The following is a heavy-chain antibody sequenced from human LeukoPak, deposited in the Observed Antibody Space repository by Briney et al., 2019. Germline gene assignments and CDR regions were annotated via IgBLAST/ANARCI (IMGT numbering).Heavy chain of an antibody. CDR2: IYYSGST. J-gene: IGHJ3*02. Sequence: SETLSLTCTVSGGSISSSSYYWGWIRQPPGKGLEWIGSIYYSGSTYYNPSLKSRVTISVDTSKNQFSLKLSSVTAADTAVYYWARVFGGKVFWGGYSDVFNIWGKG. D-gene: IGHD3-3*01. CDR3: ARVFGGKVFWGGYSDVFNI. CDR1: GGSISSSSYY. V-gene: IGHV4-39*07.